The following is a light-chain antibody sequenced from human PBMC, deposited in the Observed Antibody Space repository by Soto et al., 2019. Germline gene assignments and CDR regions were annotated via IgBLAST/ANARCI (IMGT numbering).Light chain of an antibody. J-gene: IGKJ3*01. V-gene: IGKV3-15*01. CDR3: QQYNSWPPFT. Sequence: EIVMTQSPATLSVSPGDRATLSCRASQSVSSNLAWYQQKPGQAPRLLIYGASTRATGIPARFSGSGSGTDFTLTISSLQSEDFAVYYCQQYNSWPPFTFGPGTKVDI. CDR1: QSVSSN. CDR2: GAS.